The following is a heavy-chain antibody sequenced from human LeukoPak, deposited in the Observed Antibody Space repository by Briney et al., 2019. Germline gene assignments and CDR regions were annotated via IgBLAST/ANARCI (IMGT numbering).Heavy chain of an antibody. CDR3: ARDHIVVVPAAIYNWFDP. J-gene: IGHJ5*02. V-gene: IGHV4-34*01. D-gene: IGHD2-2*01. CDR1: GGSFRGYY. Sequence: SETLSLTCAVYGGSFRGYYWSWLRQPPGKGLEWIGEINHSGSTNYNPSLKSRVTISVDTSKNQFSLKLSSVTAADTAVYYCARDHIVVVPAAIYNWFDPWGQGTLVTVSS. CDR2: INHSGST.